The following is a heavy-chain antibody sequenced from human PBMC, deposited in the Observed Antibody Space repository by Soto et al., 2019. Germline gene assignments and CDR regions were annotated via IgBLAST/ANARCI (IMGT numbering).Heavy chain of an antibody. CDR3: AKGPLGVERPNYYFDY. CDR2: ISGSGGST. V-gene: IGHV3-23*01. J-gene: IGHJ4*02. D-gene: IGHD1-1*01. Sequence: GGSLRLSCAASGFTFSSYAMSWVRQAPGKGLEWVSAISGSGGSTYYADSVKGRFTISRDNSKNTLYLQMNSLRAEDTAVYYCAKGPLGVERPNYYFDYWGQGTLVTVSS. CDR1: GFTFSSYA.